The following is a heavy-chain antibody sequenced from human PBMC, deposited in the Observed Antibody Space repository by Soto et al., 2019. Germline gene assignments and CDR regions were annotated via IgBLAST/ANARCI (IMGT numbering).Heavy chain of an antibody. CDR3: ERDDAITLDIVVVPAVSYGMDV. Sequence: GGSLRLSCAASGFTFSSYGMNWVRQAPGKGLAWVLYVSSSGSTIYYADSLKGRFTISRDNAKNSLYLQMNSLRAEDTDVYYCERDDAITLDIVVVPAVSYGMDVWGQGTTVTVSS. D-gene: IGHD2-2*03. CDR2: VSSSGSTI. CDR1: GFTFSSYG. J-gene: IGHJ6*02. V-gene: IGHV3-48*03.